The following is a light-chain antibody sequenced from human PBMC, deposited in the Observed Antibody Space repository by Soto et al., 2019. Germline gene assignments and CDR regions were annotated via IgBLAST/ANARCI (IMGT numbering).Light chain of an antibody. CDR2: GAS. Sequence: EIVTTQSPATLSVSPGERATLSCRASQSVSSNLAWYQQKPGQAPRLLLYGASTRATGIPARFSGSGSGTEFTLTISSLQSEDFAVYYCQQYNNWPKTFGQGTKVDIK. J-gene: IGKJ1*01. CDR1: QSVSSN. CDR3: QQYNNWPKT. V-gene: IGKV3-15*01.